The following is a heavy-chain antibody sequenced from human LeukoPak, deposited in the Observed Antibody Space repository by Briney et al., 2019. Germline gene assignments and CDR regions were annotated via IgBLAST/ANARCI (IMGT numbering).Heavy chain of an antibody. CDR2: IWYDGSKK. V-gene: IGHV3-33*01. D-gene: IGHD2-15*01. CDR1: GFTFSSHG. CDR3: ARGSLGAPYCSGGSCSERDAFDI. Sequence: GGSLRLSCAASGFTFSSHGMHWVRQAPGKGLEWVAVIWYDGSKKYYGDSVKGRFTISRDNSKNTLYLQMNSLRAEDTAVYYCARGSLGAPYCSGGSCSERDAFDIWGQGTMVTVSS. J-gene: IGHJ3*02.